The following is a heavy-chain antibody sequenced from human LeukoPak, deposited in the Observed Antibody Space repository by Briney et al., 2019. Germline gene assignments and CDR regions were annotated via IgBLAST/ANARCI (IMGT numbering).Heavy chain of an antibody. V-gene: IGHV3-9*01. D-gene: IGHD6-19*01. CDR2: ISWNSGSI. Sequence: GGSLRLSCAASGFTFDDYAMHWVRQAPGKGLEWVSGISWNSGSIGYADSVKGRFTISRDDAKNSLYLQMNSLRAEDTALYYCAKDRIAVAGTGGYGMDVWGQGTTVTVSS. CDR3: AKDRIAVAGTGGYGMDV. J-gene: IGHJ6*02. CDR1: GFTFDDYA.